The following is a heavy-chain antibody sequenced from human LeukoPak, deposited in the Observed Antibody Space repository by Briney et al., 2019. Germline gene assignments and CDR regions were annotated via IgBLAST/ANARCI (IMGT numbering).Heavy chain of an antibody. CDR1: GFTFSSYS. D-gene: IGHD6-13*01. V-gene: IGHV3-21*01. Sequence: GGSLRLSCAASGFTFSSYSMNWVRQAPGKGLEWVSSISSSSSYIYYADSVKGRFTISRDNAKNSLYLQMNSLRAEDTAVYYCARGFGVSIAAAASCQHWGQGTLVTVSS. J-gene: IGHJ1*01. CDR2: ISSSSSYI. CDR3: ARGFGVSIAAAASCQH.